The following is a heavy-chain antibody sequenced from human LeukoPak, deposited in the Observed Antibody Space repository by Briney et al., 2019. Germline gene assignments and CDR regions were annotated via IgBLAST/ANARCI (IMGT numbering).Heavy chain of an antibody. CDR2: ISGRGGST. J-gene: IGHJ3*02. V-gene: IGHV3-23*01. CDR1: GFTFSSYA. CDR3: ANKYYDSSGYYFRTYAFDI. D-gene: IGHD3-22*01. Sequence: PGGSLRLSCAASGFTFSSYAMSWVRQAPGKGLEWVSAISGRGGSTYYADSVKGRFTISRDNSKNTLYLQMNSLRAEDTAVYYCANKYYDSSGYYFRTYAFDIWGQGTMVTVSS.